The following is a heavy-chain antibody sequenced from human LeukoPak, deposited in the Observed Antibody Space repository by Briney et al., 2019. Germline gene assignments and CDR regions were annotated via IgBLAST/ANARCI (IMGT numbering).Heavy chain of an antibody. CDR1: GLSISSGYY. CDR2: IYHSGSS. D-gene: IGHD3-22*01. Sequence: PSETLSLTCAVSGLSISSGYYWGWIRQPPGKGLEWIGSIYHSGSSNYNPSLRSRVAMSVDTSRNQFSLRLTSVTVADTAVYYCARGSQSFYYDSSGYPFDSWGQGTLVTVSS. V-gene: IGHV4-38-2*01. CDR3: ARGSQSFYYDSSGYPFDS. J-gene: IGHJ4*02.